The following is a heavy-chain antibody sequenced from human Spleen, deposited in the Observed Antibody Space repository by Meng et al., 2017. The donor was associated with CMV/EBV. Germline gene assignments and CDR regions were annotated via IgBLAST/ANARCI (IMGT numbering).Heavy chain of an antibody. D-gene: IGHD3-10*01. J-gene: IGHJ5*02. CDR3: AVGLLWFGEDPGWFDP. CDR1: GFSLSTSGVG. V-gene: IGHV2-5*02. Sequence: QITLKESGPTLVKPTQTLTLTCTFPGFSLSTSGVGVGWIRQPPGKALEWLALIYWDDDKRYSPSLKSRLTITKDTSKNQVVLTMTNMDPVDTATYYCAVGLLWFGEDPGWFDPWGQGTLVTVSS. CDR2: IYWDDDK.